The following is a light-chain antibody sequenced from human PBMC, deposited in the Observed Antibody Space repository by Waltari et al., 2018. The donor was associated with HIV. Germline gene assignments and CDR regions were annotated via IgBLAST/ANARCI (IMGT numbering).Light chain of an antibody. CDR2: KAT. CDR1: QSISSW. J-gene: IGKJ2*01. Sequence: DIQMTQSPSPLPPSVGDRVTITCRASQSISSWLAWYQQKPGKAPKLLIYKATSLESGVPSRFSGSGSGTEFTLTISSLQPDDFATYYCQQYNSYSTFGQGTKLEIK. V-gene: IGKV1-5*03. CDR3: QQYNSYST.